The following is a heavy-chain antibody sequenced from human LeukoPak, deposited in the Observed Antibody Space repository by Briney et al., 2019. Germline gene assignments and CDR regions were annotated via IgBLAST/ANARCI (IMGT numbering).Heavy chain of an antibody. D-gene: IGHD6-6*01. Sequence: PSQTLSLTCTVSGGSISSGGYSWSWIRQPPGKGLEWIGYIYHSGSTYYNPSLKSRVTISVDRSKNQFSLKLSSVTAADTAVYYCARTSIAARRANAFDIWGQGTMVTVSS. J-gene: IGHJ3*02. CDR2: IYHSGST. CDR3: ARTSIAARRANAFDI. CDR1: GGSISSGGYS. V-gene: IGHV4-30-2*01.